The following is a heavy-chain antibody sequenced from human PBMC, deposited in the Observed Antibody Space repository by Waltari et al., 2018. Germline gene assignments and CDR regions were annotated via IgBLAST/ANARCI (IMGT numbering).Heavy chain of an antibody. Sequence: QVQLVESGGGVVQPGRSLRLSCAASGFPFSSYAMAGVRPAPGKGLGWVAVISYDGSNKYYADSVKGRFTISRDNSKNTLYLQMNSLRAEDTAVYYWARGGNWGQGTLVTVSS. CDR2: ISYDGSNK. V-gene: IGHV3-30-3*01. J-gene: IGHJ4*02. D-gene: IGHD1-26*01. CDR1: GFPFSSYA. CDR3: ARGGN.